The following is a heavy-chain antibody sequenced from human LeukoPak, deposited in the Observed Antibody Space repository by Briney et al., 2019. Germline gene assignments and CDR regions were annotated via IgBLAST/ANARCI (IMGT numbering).Heavy chain of an antibody. CDR3: ARGVVAGNFDY. V-gene: IGHV4-34*01. D-gene: IGHD6-19*01. CDR1: GGSFSGYY. Sequence: PSETLSLTCAVYGGSFSGYYWSWIRQPPGKGLEWIGEVNHSGSTNYNPSLKSRVTISVGTSKNQFSLKLSSVTAADTAVYYCARGVVAGNFDYWGQGTLVTVSS. CDR2: VNHSGST. J-gene: IGHJ4*02.